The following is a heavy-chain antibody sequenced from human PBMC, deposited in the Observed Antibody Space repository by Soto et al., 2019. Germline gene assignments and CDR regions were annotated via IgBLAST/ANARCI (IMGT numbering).Heavy chain of an antibody. CDR1: GGSISSYY. CDR3: ATMIGDPVLTFDY. V-gene: IGHV4-59*01. J-gene: IGHJ4*02. D-gene: IGHD3-10*02. Sequence: PSETLSLTCTVSGGSISSYYWSWIRQPPGKGLERIGYIHYSGSTIYNPSLESRVTISVDTSKNQFSLKLTSVTAADTAVYYCATMIGDPVLTFDYWGQGTLVTVSS. CDR2: IHYSGST.